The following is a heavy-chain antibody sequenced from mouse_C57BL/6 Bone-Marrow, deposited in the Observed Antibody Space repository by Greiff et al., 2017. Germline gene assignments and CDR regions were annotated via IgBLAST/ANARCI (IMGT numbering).Heavy chain of an antibody. CDR1: GFNIKDDY. D-gene: IGHD2-3*01. Sequence: VQLQQSGAELVRPGASVKLSCTASGFNIKDDYMHWVKQRPEQGLAWIGWIDPENGDTEYASKFQGKATITADTSSNTAYLQLSSLTSEDTAVYYCTIYDGYSCIAYWGQGTLVTVSA. CDR2: IDPENGDT. CDR3: TIYDGYSCIAY. V-gene: IGHV14-4*01. J-gene: IGHJ3*01.